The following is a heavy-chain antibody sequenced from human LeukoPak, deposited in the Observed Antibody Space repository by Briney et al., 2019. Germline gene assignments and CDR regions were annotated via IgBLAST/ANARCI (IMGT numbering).Heavy chain of an antibody. J-gene: IGHJ4*02. V-gene: IGHV3-30*18. D-gene: IGHD4-23*01. CDR3: AKDRTYGGNSQVGVDY. CDR2: ISYDGSNK. Sequence: GRSLRLSCAASGFTFSSYGMHWVRQAPGKGLEWVAVISYDGSNKYYADSVKGRFTISRDNSKNTLYLQMNSLRAEDTAVYYCAKDRTYGGNSQVGVDYWGQGTLVTVSS. CDR1: GFTFSSYG.